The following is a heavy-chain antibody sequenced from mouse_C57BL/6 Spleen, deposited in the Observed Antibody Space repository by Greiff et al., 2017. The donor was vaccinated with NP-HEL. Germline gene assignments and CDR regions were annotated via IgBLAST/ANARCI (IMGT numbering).Heavy chain of an antibody. J-gene: IGHJ4*01. V-gene: IGHV1-76*01. CDR1: GYTFTDYY. Sequence: VKLQESGAELVRPGASVKLSCKASGYTFTDYYINWVKQRPGQGLEWIARIYPGSGNTYYNEKFKGKATLTAEKSSSTAYMQLSSLTSEDSAVYFCAGDYSNDAMDYWGQGTSVTVSS. CDR3: AGDYSNDAMDY. D-gene: IGHD2-5*01. CDR2: IYPGSGNT.